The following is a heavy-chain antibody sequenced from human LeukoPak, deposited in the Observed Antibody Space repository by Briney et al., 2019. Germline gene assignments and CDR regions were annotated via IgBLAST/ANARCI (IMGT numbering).Heavy chain of an antibody. J-gene: IGHJ4*02. CDR1: GTSISSYY. V-gene: IGHV4-59*01. Sequence: SETLSLTCTVSGTSISSYYWSWIRQPPGKGLEWIGYIFHSGSTNHNPSLKSRVTISQDTSKNQFSLKLSSVTAADTAVYYCAREGVTKYYFDYWGQGTLVTVSS. D-gene: IGHD4-11*01. CDR3: AREGVTKYYFDY. CDR2: IFHSGST.